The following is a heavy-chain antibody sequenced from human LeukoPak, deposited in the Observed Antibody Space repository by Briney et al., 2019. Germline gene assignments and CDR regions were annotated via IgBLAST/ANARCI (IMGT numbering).Heavy chain of an antibody. D-gene: IGHD2-2*01. CDR2: IKRDGSEK. Sequence: PGGSLRVSCAASGFSFSDYWMTWVRQAPGKGLEWVANIKRDGSEKYYVDSVKGRFTISRDNAQNSLYLQMNTLRSDDTAVYYCARDYAGYCSSTSCYYDYYYYYMDVWGKGTTVTISS. CDR3: ARDYAGYCSSTSCYYDYYYYYMDV. CDR1: GFSFSDYW. J-gene: IGHJ6*03. V-gene: IGHV3-7*03.